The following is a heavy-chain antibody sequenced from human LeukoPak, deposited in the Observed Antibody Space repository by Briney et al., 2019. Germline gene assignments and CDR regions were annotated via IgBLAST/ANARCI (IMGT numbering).Heavy chain of an antibody. V-gene: IGHV3-9*01. CDR3: AKDGTSGYSSPDY. CDR1: GFTFDDYA. CDR2: ISWNSGSI. J-gene: IGHJ4*02. Sequence: PGRSLRLSCAASGFTFDDYAMHWVRQAPGKGLGWVSGISWNSGSIGYADSVKGRFTISRDNAKNSLYLQMNSLRAEDTALYYCAKDGTSGYSSPDYWGQGTLVTVSS. D-gene: IGHD5-18*01.